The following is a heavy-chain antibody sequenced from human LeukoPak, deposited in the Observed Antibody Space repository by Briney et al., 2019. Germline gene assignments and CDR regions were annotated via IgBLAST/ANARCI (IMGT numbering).Heavy chain of an antibody. J-gene: IGHJ4*02. CDR2: ISYDGSNK. CDR3: ATEHWGPNS. Sequence: PRRSLRLSCAASGFTFSTYGMHWVRQVPGKGLEWVAVISYDGSNKYYADSVKGRFTISRDNSKNTLYLQMNSLRAEDTAVYYCATEHWGPNSWGQGTLVTVSS. CDR1: GFTFSTYG. V-gene: IGHV3-30*03. D-gene: IGHD3-16*01.